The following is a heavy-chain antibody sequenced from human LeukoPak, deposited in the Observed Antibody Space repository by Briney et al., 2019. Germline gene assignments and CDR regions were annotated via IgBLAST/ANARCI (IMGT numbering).Heavy chain of an antibody. CDR2: IGGRGSTK. D-gene: IGHD2-15*01. J-gene: IGHJ6*03. V-gene: IGHV3-11*01. CDR1: GFPFSDYN. Sequence: GGPLSLSCAASGFPFSDYNIRGPARPRGRRLGGVSSIGGRGSTKNYADSVKGRFPFSRANDKNSVFLQMNSLTAEDTAVYYCARVLRYCSGGNCDSGGLGYMDGCGKGSTATISS. CDR3: ARVLRYCSGGNCDSGGLGYMDG.